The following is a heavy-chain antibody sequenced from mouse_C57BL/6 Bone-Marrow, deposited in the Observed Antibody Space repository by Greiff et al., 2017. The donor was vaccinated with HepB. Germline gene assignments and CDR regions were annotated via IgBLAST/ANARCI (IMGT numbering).Heavy chain of an antibody. CDR2: IYPGSGNT. J-gene: IGHJ4*01. V-gene: IGHV1-76*01. CDR3: ARPYSTNYAMDY. Sequence: VQLQQSGAELVRPGASVKLSCKASGYTFTDYYINWVKQRPGQGLEWIARIYPGSGNTYYNEKFKGKATLTAEKSSSTAYMQLSSLTSEDSAVYFCARPYSTNYAMDYWGQGTSVTVSS. CDR1: GYTFTDYY. D-gene: IGHD2-5*01.